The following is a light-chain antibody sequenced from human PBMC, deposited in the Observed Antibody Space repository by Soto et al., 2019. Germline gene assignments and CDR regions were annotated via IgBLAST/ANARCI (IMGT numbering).Light chain of an antibody. CDR2: GAS. CDR1: QSVSRSD. V-gene: IGKV3-20*01. J-gene: IGKJ2*01. CDR3: QQYGSSPLYT. Sequence: EIVMTQSPGTLSLSPGDRAMLSCRSSQSVSRSDFAWYQQKAAQAPSLLIYGASPRATGIPDRFSGSGSGTDFTLTISRLEPEDFAVYYCQQYGSSPLYTFGQGTQLEI.